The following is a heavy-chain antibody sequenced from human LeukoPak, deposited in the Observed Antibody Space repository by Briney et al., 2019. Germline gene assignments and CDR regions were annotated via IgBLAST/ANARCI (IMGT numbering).Heavy chain of an antibody. CDR2: ISHDGSNQ. D-gene: IGHD2-21*02. Sequence: GGSLRLSCAVSGSTFTYYAMHWVRQAPGKGLEWVAVISHDGSNQQYADSVMGQVTISRDNSKSTLYLQMDSLRAGDTAVYYCARQGDTGSWYFDYWGQGTLVTVSS. V-gene: IGHV3-30-3*01. CDR3: ARQGDTGSWYFDY. CDR1: GSTFTYYA. J-gene: IGHJ4*02.